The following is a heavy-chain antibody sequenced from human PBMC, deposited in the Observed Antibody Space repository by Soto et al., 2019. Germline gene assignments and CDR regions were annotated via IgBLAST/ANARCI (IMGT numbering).Heavy chain of an antibody. Sequence: PGGSLRLSCAASGFTFSSYAMSWVRQAPGKGLEWVSAISGSGGSTYYADSVKGRFTISRDNSKNTLYLQMNSLRAEDTAVYYCAKDRGVMVNLGTGLHYCGPGTIATVST. CDR1: GFTFSSYA. V-gene: IGHV3-23*01. CDR2: ISGSGGST. J-gene: IGHJ4*02. D-gene: IGHD3-16*01. CDR3: AKDRGVMVNLGTGLHY.